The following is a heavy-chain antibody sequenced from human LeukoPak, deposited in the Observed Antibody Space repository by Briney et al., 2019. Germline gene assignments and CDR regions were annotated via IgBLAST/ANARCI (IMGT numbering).Heavy chain of an antibody. CDR3: AKDIGRTRYYDFWSGDPGGYFDY. V-gene: IGHV3-30*02. CDR1: GFTFSSYG. J-gene: IGHJ4*02. Sequence: PGGSLRLSCAASGFTFSSYGMHWVRQAPGKGLEWVAFVRYDGSNKYYADSVKGRFTISRDNSKNTLYLQMNSLRAEDTAVYYCAKDIGRTRYYDFWSGDPGGYFDYWGQGTLVTVSS. D-gene: IGHD3-3*01. CDR2: VRYDGSNK.